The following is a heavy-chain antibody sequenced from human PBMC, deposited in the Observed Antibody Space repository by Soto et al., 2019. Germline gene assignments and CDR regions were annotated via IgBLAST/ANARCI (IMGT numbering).Heavy chain of an antibody. J-gene: IGHJ4*02. Sequence: PSETLSLTCAVSGGSISSGGYSWSWIRQPPGKGLEWIGYIYHSGSTYYNPSLKSRVTISVDRSKNQFSLKLSSVTAADTAVYYCARAGSNYVYFDYWSQGTLVTVSS. V-gene: IGHV4-30-2*01. CDR3: ARAGSNYVYFDY. D-gene: IGHD4-4*01. CDR2: IYHSGST. CDR1: GGSISSGGYS.